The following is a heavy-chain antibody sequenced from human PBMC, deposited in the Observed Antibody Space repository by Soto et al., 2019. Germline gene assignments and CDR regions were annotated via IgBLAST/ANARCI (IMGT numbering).Heavy chain of an antibody. CDR1: GFTFSNAW. CDR3: TTGSWRAAAVTSWFDP. D-gene: IGHD6-13*01. J-gene: IGHJ5*02. Sequence: GGSLRLSCAASGFTFSNAWMSWVRQAPGKGLEWVGRIKSKTDGGTTDYAAPVKCRFTISRDDSKNTLYLQMNSLKTEDTAVYYRTTGSWRAAAVTSWFDPWGQGTMVTVYS. CDR2: IKSKTDGGTT. V-gene: IGHV3-15*01.